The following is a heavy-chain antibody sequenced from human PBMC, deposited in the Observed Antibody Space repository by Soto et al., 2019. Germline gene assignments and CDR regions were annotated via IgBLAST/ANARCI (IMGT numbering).Heavy chain of an antibody. V-gene: IGHV4-4*07. CDR2: KSISGST. CDR1: GGSMSDYF. Sequence: SETLSLTCTVSGGSMSDYFWTWIRLPAGKRLEWIGRKSISGSTDYNPSLKGRASMSVDTSKNQFSLRLISVTAADTALYYCARSLGSAAVWSFDVWGQGILVTVSS. D-gene: IGHD3-16*01. J-gene: IGHJ4*02. CDR3: ARSLGSAAVWSFDV.